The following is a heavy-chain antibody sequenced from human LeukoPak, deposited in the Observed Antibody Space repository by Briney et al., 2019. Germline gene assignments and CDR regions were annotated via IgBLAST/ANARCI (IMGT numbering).Heavy chain of an antibody. CDR2: INEDGNEK. D-gene: IGHD1-26*01. J-gene: IGHJ1*01. Sequence: GGSLRLPCVASGFRFRNYWMAWIRHAPGRGLEWVANINEDGNEKYYLDSVKGRFIISRDNARNSLFLQMNSLRGEDTGVYYCVRELVVGPAEYFQSWGQGTLVAVSS. V-gene: IGHV3-7*01. CDR1: GFRFRNYW. CDR3: VRELVVGPAEYFQS.